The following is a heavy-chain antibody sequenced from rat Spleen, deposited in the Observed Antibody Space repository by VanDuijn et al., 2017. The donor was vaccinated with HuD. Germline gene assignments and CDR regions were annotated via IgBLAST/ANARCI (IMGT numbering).Heavy chain of an antibody. CDR2: IKRDGSTM. CDR3: SRANGDRYFDY. CDR1: GFNFNDYW. J-gene: IGHJ2*01. V-gene: IGHV4-2*01. Sequence: EVKLVESGGGLVQPGRSLKLSCAASGFNFNDYWMGWVRLAPGKGLEWIGEIKRDGSTMNYTPSLKDKFTISRDNAQNTLFLQMSKLGSEDTAIYYGSRANGDRYFDYWGQGVLVTVSS. D-gene: IGHD1-1*01.